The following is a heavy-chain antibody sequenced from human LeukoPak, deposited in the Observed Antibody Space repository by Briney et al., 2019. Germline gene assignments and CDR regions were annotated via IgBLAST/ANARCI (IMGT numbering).Heavy chain of an antibody. J-gene: IGHJ4*02. D-gene: IGHD6-19*01. CDR3: ARDRRAIAVAGHFDY. CDR2: IYYSGST. CDR1: GGSISSGDYY. V-gene: IGHV4-30-4*08. Sequence: SSETLSLTCTVSGGSISSGDYYWSWIRQPPGKGLEWFGYIYYSGSTYYNPSLKSRVTISVDTSKNQFSLKLSSVTAADTAVYDCARDRRAIAVAGHFDYWGQGTLVTVSS.